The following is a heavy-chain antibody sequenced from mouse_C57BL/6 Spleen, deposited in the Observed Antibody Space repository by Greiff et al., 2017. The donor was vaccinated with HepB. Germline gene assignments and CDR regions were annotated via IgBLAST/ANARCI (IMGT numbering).Heavy chain of an antibody. Sequence: QVQLQQPGAELVRPGTSVKLSCKASGYTFTSYWMHWVKQRPGQGLEWIGVIDPSDSYTNYNQKFKGKATLTVDTSSSTAYMQLSSLTSEDSAVYYCARSTMVTTGAMDYWGQGTSVTVSS. CDR1: GYTFTSYW. V-gene: IGHV1-59*01. CDR2: IDPSDSYT. J-gene: IGHJ4*01. CDR3: ARSTMVTTGAMDY. D-gene: IGHD2-2*01.